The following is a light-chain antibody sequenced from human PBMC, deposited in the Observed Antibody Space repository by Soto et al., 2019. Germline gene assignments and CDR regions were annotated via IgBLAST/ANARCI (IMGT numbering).Light chain of an antibody. CDR2: VAS. CDR3: QQTFSPPYT. Sequence: DIQMTQSLSSLSASVGDRVTITCRASQSISNSLSWYQQKPGKAPNFLIYVASTLQSGVPSRFSXSXHGTHFDLTISSLQPEDVATCDWQQTFSPPYTFGQGTKLEIK. J-gene: IGKJ2*01. V-gene: IGKV1-39*01. CDR1: QSISNS.